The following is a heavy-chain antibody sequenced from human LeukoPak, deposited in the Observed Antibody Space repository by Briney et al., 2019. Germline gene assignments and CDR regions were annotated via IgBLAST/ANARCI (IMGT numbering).Heavy chain of an antibody. CDR1: GYTFTSYG. J-gene: IGHJ4*02. V-gene: IGHV1-18*01. CDR3: PRVEPGGYFDY. D-gene: IGHD1-1*01. CDR2: ISVYNGNT. Sequence: ASVKVSCKASGYTFTSYGISWVRQAPGQGLGWMGWISVYNGNTNYAQTLQGRGTMTTDTSTSTAYMELKSLRSDDTAVYYCPRVEPGGYFDYWGQGTLVTVSS.